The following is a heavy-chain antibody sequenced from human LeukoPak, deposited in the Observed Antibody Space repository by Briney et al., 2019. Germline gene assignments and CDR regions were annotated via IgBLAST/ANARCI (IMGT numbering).Heavy chain of an antibody. Sequence: ASVKVSCKSSGYTFTTYGITWVRQAPGQGLEWMGWISTDNGDTNYAQKLQGRVTMTTDTSTSTAYMELSSLRSEDTAVYYCARGSGELGTDYWGQGTLVTVSS. J-gene: IGHJ4*02. D-gene: IGHD7-27*01. CDR2: ISTDNGDT. V-gene: IGHV1-18*01. CDR1: GYTFTTYG. CDR3: ARGSGELGTDY.